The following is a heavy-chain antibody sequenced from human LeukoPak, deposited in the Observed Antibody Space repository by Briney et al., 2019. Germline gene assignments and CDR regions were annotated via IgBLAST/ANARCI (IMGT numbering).Heavy chain of an antibody. CDR1: GGSISSLSYY. D-gene: IGHD3-22*01. J-gene: IGHJ4*02. CDR2: VYYRGNT. CDR3: ARVAAGRRYYYDTSGYYSDRYKTSSCFDY. Sequence: PSETLSLTCTVAGGSISSLSYYWGWIRQPPGKGLEWIGHVYYRGNTFYNASLKSRVTISVDTSKNQFSLKLSSVTAADTAVYYCARVAAGRRYYYDTSGYYSDRYKTSSCFDYWGQGTLVTVSS. V-gene: IGHV4-39*07.